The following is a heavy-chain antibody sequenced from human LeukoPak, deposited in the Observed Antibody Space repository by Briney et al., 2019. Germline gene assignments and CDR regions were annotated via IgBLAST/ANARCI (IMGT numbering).Heavy chain of an antibody. CDR2: IIPMFGTA. CDR3: AREPLDSGGNAFDY. J-gene: IGHJ4*02. CDR1: GASFSSYV. D-gene: IGHD4-23*01. V-gene: IGHV1-69*01. Sequence: ASVKVSCKASGASFSSYVISWVRQAPGQGLEWMGGIIPMFGTANYAQKFQGRVTVTADESTSTAYMELSSLRSEDTAVYYCAREPLDSGGNAFDYWGQGTLVTVSS.